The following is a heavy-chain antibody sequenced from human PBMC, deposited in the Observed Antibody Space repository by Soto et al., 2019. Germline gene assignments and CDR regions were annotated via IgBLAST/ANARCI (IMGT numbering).Heavy chain of an antibody. CDR2: ISGSGGST. V-gene: IGHV3-23*01. CDR1: GFTFSSYA. Sequence: EVQLLESGGGLVQPGGSLRLSCAASGFTFSSYAMSWVRQAPGKGLEWVSAISGSGGSTYYADSVKGRFTISRDNSKNTLYLQMNSLRAEDTAVYYCAKSGSSTWGTYYYYGMDVWGQGTTVTVSS. D-gene: IGHD3-16*01. CDR3: AKSGSSTWGTYYYYGMDV. J-gene: IGHJ6*02.